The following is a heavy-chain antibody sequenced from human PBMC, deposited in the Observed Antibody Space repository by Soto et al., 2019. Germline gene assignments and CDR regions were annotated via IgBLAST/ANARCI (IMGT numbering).Heavy chain of an antibody. D-gene: IGHD1-7*01. J-gene: IGHJ4*02. CDR1: GYTFTSYD. V-gene: IGHV1-8*01. CDR3: ARERTGPNLLDY. Sequence: ASVKVSCKASGYTFTSYDINWVRQATGQGLEWMGWMNPNSGNTAYAQKFQGRVTMTRNTSISTAYMELSSLRSEDTAVYYCARERTGPNLLDYSGQRTPVIVS. CDR2: MNPNSGNT.